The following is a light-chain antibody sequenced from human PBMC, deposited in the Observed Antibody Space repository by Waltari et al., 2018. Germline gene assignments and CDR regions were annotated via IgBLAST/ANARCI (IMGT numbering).Light chain of an antibody. J-gene: IGLJ1*01. CDR3: CSYAGSSTYV. CDR1: SSDVGNYNL. V-gene: IGLV2-23*01. CDR2: AGS. Sequence: QSALTQPASVSGSPGQSITISRTGTSSDVGNYNLVSWSRQHPGKAPKLMISAGSKRPSGVSNRFSGSKSGNTASLTISGLQAEDEADYYCCSYAGSSTYVFGTGTKVTVL.